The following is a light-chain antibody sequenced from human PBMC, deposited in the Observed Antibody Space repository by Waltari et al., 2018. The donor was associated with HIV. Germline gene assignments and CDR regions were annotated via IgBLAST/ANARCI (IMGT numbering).Light chain of an antibody. CDR3: QVWDSSTVI. J-gene: IGLJ1*01. V-gene: IGLV3-9*01. CDR2: KNI. CDR1: YIGTKN. Sequence: YQLTQPPSLSVAPGQTATITCGGDYIGTKNVRWYQQKPGQAPLLVIFKNINRPSGIPERFSGSNSGNTAILTISAAQVADEADYYCQVWDSSTVIFGSGTTVTV.